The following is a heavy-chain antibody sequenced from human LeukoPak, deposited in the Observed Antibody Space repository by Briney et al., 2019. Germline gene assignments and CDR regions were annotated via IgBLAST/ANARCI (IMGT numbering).Heavy chain of an antibody. D-gene: IGHD4-23*01. CDR2: INPNSGGT. CDR3: ARTRAPTTVGPGDAFDI. J-gene: IGHJ3*02. Sequence: VASVKVSCKASGYTFTGYYMHWVRQAPGQGLEWMGGINPNSGGTKYAQKFQGRVTMTRDTSISTAYMEVSRLRSDDTAVYYCARTRAPTTVGPGDAFDISGPGTRGIVSS. CDR1: GYTFTGYY. V-gene: IGHV1-2*02.